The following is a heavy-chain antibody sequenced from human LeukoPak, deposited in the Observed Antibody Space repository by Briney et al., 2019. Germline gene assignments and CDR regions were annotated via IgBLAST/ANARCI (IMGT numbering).Heavy chain of an antibody. CDR1: GYTFTSYA. CDR2: INTNTGNP. V-gene: IGHV7-4-1*02. Sequence: ASVKVSCKASGYTFTSYAMNWVRQAPGQGLEWMGWINTNTGNPTYAQGFTGRFVFSLDTSVSTAYLQISSLKAEDTAVYYYARGSRVNYYYMDVWGKGTTVTISS. CDR3: ARGSRVNYYYMDV. J-gene: IGHJ6*03. D-gene: IGHD4-23*01.